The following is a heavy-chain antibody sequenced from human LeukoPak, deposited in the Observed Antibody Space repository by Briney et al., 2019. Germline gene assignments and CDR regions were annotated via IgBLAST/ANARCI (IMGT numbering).Heavy chain of an antibody. CDR2: IDHSGSI. CDR1: GYSISSGNY. J-gene: IGHJ4*02. V-gene: IGHV4-38-2*02. Sequence: SETLSLTCTVSGYSISSGNYWGWIRQPPGKGLEWMGSIDHSGSIYYNPSLKSRVTISIDTSENQFSLKLSSVTAADTAVYYCARTDYRVWGQGALVTVSS. D-gene: IGHD4-11*01. CDR3: ARTDYRV.